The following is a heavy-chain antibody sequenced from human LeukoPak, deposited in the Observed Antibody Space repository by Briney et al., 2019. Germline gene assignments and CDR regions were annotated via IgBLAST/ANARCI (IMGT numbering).Heavy chain of an antibody. Sequence: SVKVSCKASGGTFSSYAISWVRQAPGQGLEWMGGIIPIFGTANYAQKFQGRVTITADKSTSTAHMELSSLRSEDTAVYYCARDQSYGDAFDIWGQGTMVTVSS. CDR3: ARDQSYGDAFDI. CDR1: GGTFSSYA. D-gene: IGHD3-16*01. V-gene: IGHV1-69*06. CDR2: IIPIFGTA. J-gene: IGHJ3*02.